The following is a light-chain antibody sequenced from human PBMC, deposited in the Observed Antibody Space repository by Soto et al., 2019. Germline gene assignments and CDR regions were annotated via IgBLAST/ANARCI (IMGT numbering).Light chain of an antibody. CDR1: QNIFSY. V-gene: IGKV3-11*01. Sequence: EVVLTQSPATLSLSPGERATLSCRASQNIFSYLAWYQQKPGQAPRLLIYDASNRATGIPARCSGWGSGTDFTLTISSLEPEDFAVYYCQQRYNWPPITFGQGTRLDIK. CDR3: QQRYNWPPIT. J-gene: IGKJ5*01. CDR2: DAS.